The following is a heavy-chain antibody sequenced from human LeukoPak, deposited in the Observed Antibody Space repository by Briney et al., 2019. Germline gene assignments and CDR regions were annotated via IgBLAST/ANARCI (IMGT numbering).Heavy chain of an antibody. CDR3: ARKGYDGSGYYHFVN. J-gene: IGHJ4*02. D-gene: IGHD3-22*01. V-gene: IGHV1-8*01. CDR2: MNPDSGNT. Sequence: ASVKVSCKASGYTFTSYDLSWLRQATGHGPEWMGWMNPDSGNTGFAQKFQGRVTMTRDTSISTAYMELSGLRSEDTAVYYCARKGYDGSGYYHFVNWGQGTLVTVSS. CDR1: GYTFTSYD.